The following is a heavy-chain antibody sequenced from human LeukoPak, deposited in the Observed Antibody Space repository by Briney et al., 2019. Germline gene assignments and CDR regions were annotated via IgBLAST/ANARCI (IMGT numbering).Heavy chain of an antibody. CDR1: GGSISSGSYY. D-gene: IGHD3-22*01. Sequence: PSETLSLTCTVSGGSISSGSYYWSWIRQPAGKGLEWIGRIYTSGSTNYNPSLKSRVTISVDTSKNQFSLKLSSVTAADTAVYYCARDRSSGYEGYFYHWGQGTLVTVSS. CDR2: IYTSGST. CDR3: ARDRSSGYEGYFYH. J-gene: IGHJ1*01. V-gene: IGHV4-61*02.